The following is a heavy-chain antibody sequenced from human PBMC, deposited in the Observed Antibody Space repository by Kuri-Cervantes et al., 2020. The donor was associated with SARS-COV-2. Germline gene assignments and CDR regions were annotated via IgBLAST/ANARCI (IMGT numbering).Heavy chain of an antibody. CDR3: ARRVGYYFDY. V-gene: IGHV5-10-1*01. CDR2: IDPSDSYT. D-gene: IGHD6-13*01. Sequence: GESLKISCKGSGYSFTSYWISWVRQMPGKGLEWMGRIDPSDSYTNYSPSFQGHVPISADKSISTAYLQWSSLKASDTAMDYCARRVGYYFDYWGQGTLFTVSS. J-gene: IGHJ4*02. CDR1: GYSFTSYW.